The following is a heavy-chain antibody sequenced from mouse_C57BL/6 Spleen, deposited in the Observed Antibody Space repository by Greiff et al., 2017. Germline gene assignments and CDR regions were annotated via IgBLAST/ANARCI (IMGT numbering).Heavy chain of an antibody. Sequence: VQLKQSGAELVRPGASVTLSCKASGYTFTDYEMHWVKQTPVHGLEWIGAIDPETGGTAYNQKFKGKVILTAEKSSSTAYMELRSLTSEDSAVYYCTRGGLLRFAYWGQGTLVTVSA. J-gene: IGHJ3*01. D-gene: IGHD2-3*01. V-gene: IGHV1-15*01. CDR1: GYTFTDYE. CDR2: IDPETGGT. CDR3: TRGGLLRFAY.